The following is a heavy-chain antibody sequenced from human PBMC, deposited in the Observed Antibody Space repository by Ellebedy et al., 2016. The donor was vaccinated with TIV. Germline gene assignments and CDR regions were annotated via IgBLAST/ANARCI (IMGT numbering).Heavy chain of an antibody. CDR1: GGTFSSYA. J-gene: IGHJ6*02. V-gene: IGHV1-69*13. D-gene: IGHD6-13*01. Sequence: AASVKVSCKASGGTFSSYAISWVRQAPGQGLEWMGGIIPIFGTANYAQKFQGRVTITADESTSTAYMELSSLRSEDTAVYYCARTYSSSWSWDYYYNGMDVWGQGTTVTVSS. CDR3: ARTYSSSWSWDYYYNGMDV. CDR2: IIPIFGTA.